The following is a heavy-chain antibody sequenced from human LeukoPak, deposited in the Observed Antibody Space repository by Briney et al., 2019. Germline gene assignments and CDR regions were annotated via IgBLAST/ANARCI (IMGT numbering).Heavy chain of an antibody. D-gene: IGHD3-10*01. Sequence: GGSLRLSCAASGFTFSSYAMHWVRQAPGKGLEYVSAISSNGGSTYYANSVKGRFTISRDNSKNTLYPQVGSLRAEDMAVYYCARGFPSPDKRPCWGQGTLVTVSS. J-gene: IGHJ4*02. CDR1: GFTFSSYA. V-gene: IGHV3-64*01. CDR3: ARGFPSPDKRPC. CDR2: ISSNGGST.